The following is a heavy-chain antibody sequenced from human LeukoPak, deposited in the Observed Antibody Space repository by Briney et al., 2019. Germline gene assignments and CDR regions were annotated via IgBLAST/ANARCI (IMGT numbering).Heavy chain of an antibody. CDR2: INHSGST. J-gene: IGHJ4*02. V-gene: IGHV4-61*08. Sequence: SETLSLTCTVSGASVGSAGYYWSWIRQPPGGGLEWIGEINHSGSTNYNPSLKSRVTISVDTSKNQFSLKLSSVTAADTAVYYCARGLPCPLNWGQGTLVTVSS. CDR3: ARGLPCPLN. CDR1: GASVGSAGYY.